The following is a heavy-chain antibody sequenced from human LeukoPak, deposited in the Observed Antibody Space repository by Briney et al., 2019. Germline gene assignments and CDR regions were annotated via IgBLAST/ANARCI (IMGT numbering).Heavy chain of an antibody. Sequence: GGSLRLSCAASGFTFDDYAMHWVRQAPGKGLEWVSGISWNSGSIGYADSVKGRFTISRDNAKNSLYLQMNSLRAEDTALYYCAKDLYSRSWYSPLFDYLGQGTLVTVSS. CDR1: GFTFDDYA. J-gene: IGHJ4*02. CDR2: ISWNSGSI. D-gene: IGHD6-13*01. V-gene: IGHV3-9*01. CDR3: AKDLYSRSWYSPLFDY.